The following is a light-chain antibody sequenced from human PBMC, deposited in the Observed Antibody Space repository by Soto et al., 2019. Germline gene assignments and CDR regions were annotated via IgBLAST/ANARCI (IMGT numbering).Light chain of an antibody. CDR1: SFNIGAGYD. Sequence: QLVLTQPPSVSGAPGQRVTISCTGSSFNIGAGYDVHWYQQLPGTAPKLLIYGNSNRPSGVPDRFSGSKSGTSASLANTGLQAEDEADYYCQSYDSSPVFGGGTQLTVL. V-gene: IGLV1-40*01. CDR2: GNS. CDR3: QSYDSSPV. J-gene: IGLJ2*01.